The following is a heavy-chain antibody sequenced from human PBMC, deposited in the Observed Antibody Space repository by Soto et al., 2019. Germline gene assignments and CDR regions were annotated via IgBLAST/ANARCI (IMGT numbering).Heavy chain of an antibody. J-gene: IGHJ6*02. D-gene: IGHD2-15*01. V-gene: IGHV4-4*07. CDR1: GGSISSYY. CDR3: ARDVVVVAATTRTPAYYGMDV. Sequence: SETLSLTCTVSGGSISSYYWSWIRQPAGKGLEWIGRIYTSGSTNYNPSLRSRVTMSVDTSKNQFSLKLSSVTAADTAVYYCARDVVVVAATTRTPAYYGMDVWGQGTTVTVSS. CDR2: IYTSGST.